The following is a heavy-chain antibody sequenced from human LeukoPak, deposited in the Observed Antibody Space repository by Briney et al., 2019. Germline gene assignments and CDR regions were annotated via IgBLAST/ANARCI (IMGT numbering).Heavy chain of an antibody. J-gene: IGHJ5*02. CDR1: GGTFSSYT. D-gene: IGHD4-11*01. Sequence: SSVKVSCKASGGTFSSYTISWVRQAPGQGLEWMGRIIPILGIANYAQKFQGRVTITADKSTSTAYIELSSLRSEDTAVYYCARGPDYSNYLNWFDPWGQGTLVTVSS. V-gene: IGHV1-69*02. CDR3: ARGPDYSNYLNWFDP. CDR2: IIPILGIA.